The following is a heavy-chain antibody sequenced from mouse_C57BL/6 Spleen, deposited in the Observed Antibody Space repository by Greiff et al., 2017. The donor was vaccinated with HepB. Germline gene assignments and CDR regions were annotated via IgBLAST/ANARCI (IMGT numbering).Heavy chain of an antibody. CDR1: GYTFTSYT. J-gene: IGHJ4*01. CDR2: MNPSSGYT. V-gene: IGHV1-4*01. CDR3: ARAVARDYAMDY. Sequence: VQLQHSGAELARPGASVKMSCKASGYTFTSYTMHRVKQRTGQGLEWIGYMNPSSGYTKYNQKFKDKATLTADKSSSTAYMQLSGLTSEDSAVYYCARAVARDYAMDYWGQGTAVTVSS. D-gene: IGHD1-1*01.